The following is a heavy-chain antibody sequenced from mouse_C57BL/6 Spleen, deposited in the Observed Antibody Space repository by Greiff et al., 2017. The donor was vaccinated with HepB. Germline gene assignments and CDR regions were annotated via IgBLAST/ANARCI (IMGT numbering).Heavy chain of an antibody. V-gene: IGHV1-64*01. D-gene: IGHD2-3*01. CDR1: GYTFTSYW. CDR2: IHPNSGST. CDR3: ARGGGWGHLGYYAMDY. J-gene: IGHJ4*01. Sequence: QVQLQQPGAELVKPGASVKLSCKASGYTFTSYWMHWVKQRPGQGLEWIGMIHPNSGSTNYNEKFKSKATLTVDKSSSTAYMQLSSRTSEDSAVYDGARGGGWGHLGYYAMDYWGQGTSVTVSS.